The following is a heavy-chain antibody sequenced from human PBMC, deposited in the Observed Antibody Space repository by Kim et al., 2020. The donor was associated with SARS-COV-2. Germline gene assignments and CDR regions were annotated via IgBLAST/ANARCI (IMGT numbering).Heavy chain of an antibody. D-gene: IGHD3-16*01. J-gene: IGHJ4*02. Sequence: ADYAHKFQGRVTITADKSSSPAYMELSSLRSDGTAVYYCARLKRWGFDCWGQGTLVTVSS. V-gene: IGHV1-69*02. CDR3: ARLKRWGFDC. CDR2: A.